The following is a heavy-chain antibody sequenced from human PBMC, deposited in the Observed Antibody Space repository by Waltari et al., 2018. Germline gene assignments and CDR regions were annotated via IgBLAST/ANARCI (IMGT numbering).Heavy chain of an antibody. V-gene: IGHV1-2*02. CDR1: GYTFTDYY. D-gene: IGHD3-22*01. J-gene: IGHJ4*02. CDR2: INPNSGGT. CDR3: ARVPLGVYYYDSTGYYHFDY. Sequence: QVQLVQSGAEVKKPGASVKVSCKASGYTFTDYYMHWVRQAPGQGLEWMGWINPNSGGTNYAQKLQGRVTMTRDTSISTAYMELSSLRSDDTAVYYCARVPLGVYYYDSTGYYHFDYWGQGTLVTVSS.